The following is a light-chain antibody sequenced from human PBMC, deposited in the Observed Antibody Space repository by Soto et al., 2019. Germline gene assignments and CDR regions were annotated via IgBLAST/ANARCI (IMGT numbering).Light chain of an antibody. J-gene: IGKJ4*01. CDR3: QQRSYWPLT. V-gene: IGKV3D-20*02. Sequence: ETVLVEFPVRLIFSKGERATLSCKASQSVGNSPVAWYPQRRGLAPRVVMYGASNRATGIPDRFSGSGSGADFTLTIIRLEPEDFAVDYCQQRSYWPLTFGGVSKVDVK. CDR1: QSVGNSP. CDR2: GAS.